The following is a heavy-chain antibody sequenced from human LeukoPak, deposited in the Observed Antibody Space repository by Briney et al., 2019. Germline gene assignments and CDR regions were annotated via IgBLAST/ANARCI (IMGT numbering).Heavy chain of an antibody. CDR1: GFTFSSYA. CDR2: ISGSGGST. J-gene: IGHJ3*02. V-gene: IGHV3-23*01. D-gene: IGHD3-22*01. Sequence: GGSLRLSCAASGFTFSSYAMSWVRQAPGKGLEWVSAISGSGGSTYYADSVKGRFTISRDNSKNTLYLQMNSLRAEDTAVYYCAKDRGSGGYYVGAFDIWGQGTMVTVSS. CDR3: AKDRGSGGYYVGAFDI.